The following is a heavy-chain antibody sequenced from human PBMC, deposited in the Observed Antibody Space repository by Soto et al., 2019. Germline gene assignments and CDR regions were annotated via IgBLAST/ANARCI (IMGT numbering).Heavy chain of an antibody. Sequence: PSETLSLTCTVSGGSISSGGYYWSWIRQHPGKGLERIGYIYYSGSTYYNPSLKSRVTISVDTSKNQFSLKLSSVTAADTAVYYCARHGMDYYDSSGYYYSPYYFDYWGQGTLVTVSS. CDR1: GGSISSGGYY. CDR3: ARHGMDYYDSSGYYYSPYYFDY. J-gene: IGHJ4*02. CDR2: IYYSGST. V-gene: IGHV4-39*01. D-gene: IGHD3-22*01.